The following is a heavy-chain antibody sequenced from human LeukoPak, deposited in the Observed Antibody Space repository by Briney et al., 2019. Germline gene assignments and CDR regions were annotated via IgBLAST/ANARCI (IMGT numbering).Heavy chain of an antibody. D-gene: IGHD3-16*02. V-gene: IGHV4-59*01. J-gene: IGHJ3*02. CDR2: IYYSGST. Sequence: SETLSLTCTVSGGSISNYYWSWIRQPPGKGLEWIGYIYYSGSTNYNPSLKSRVTISVDTSKNQFSLKLSSVTAADTAVYYCARDRSMDAFDIWGQGTMVTVSS. CDR3: ARDRSMDAFDI. CDR1: GGSISNYY.